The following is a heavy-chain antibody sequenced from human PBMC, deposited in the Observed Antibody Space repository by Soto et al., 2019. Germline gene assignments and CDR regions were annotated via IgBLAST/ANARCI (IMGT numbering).Heavy chain of an antibody. V-gene: IGHV3-48*02. CDR2: ISSTSGTL. Sequence: GGSLRLSCAASGFTLNTYSMNWVRQVPGKGLEWVSYISSTSGTLYYADSVKGRFTISRDNAQNSLFLQMNSLRDEDTAVYYCARGIREGNYAAFELWGQGTMGT. D-gene: IGHD4-4*01. CDR3: ARGIREGNYAAFEL. J-gene: IGHJ3*01. CDR1: GFTLNTYS.